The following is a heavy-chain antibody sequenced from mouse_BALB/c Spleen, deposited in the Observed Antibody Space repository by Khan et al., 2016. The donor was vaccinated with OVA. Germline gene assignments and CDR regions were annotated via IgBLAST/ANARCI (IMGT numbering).Heavy chain of an antibody. CDR3: ARDYGSLYWYFDV. V-gene: IGHV3-5*02. D-gene: IGHD1-1*01. J-gene: IGHJ1*01. Sequence: VQLKESGPGLVKPSQTVSLTCTVTGISITSGNYRWSWIRQFPGNKLEWIGNIYYSGTVTYNPSLTSRTTITRDTSKNQFFLEMNSVTAEDTATYYCARDYGSLYWYFDVGGAGTTVTVSS. CDR2: IYYSGTV. CDR1: GISITSGNYR.